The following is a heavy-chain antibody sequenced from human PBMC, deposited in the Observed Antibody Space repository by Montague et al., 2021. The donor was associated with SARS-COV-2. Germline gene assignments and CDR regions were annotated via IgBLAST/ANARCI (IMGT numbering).Heavy chain of an antibody. Sequence: SETLSLTCTVSGGSISSSSYYWGWIRQPPGKGLEWIGSIYYSGSTYYNPSLKSRVTISVDTSKNQFSLKLSSVTDADTAVYYCAKHPHQQISVFGVVWEGNRFDPWGQGTLVTVSS. CDR3: AKHPHQQISVFGVVWEGNRFDP. V-gene: IGHV4-39*01. J-gene: IGHJ5*02. CDR1: GGSISSSSYY. CDR2: IYYSGST. D-gene: IGHD3-3*01.